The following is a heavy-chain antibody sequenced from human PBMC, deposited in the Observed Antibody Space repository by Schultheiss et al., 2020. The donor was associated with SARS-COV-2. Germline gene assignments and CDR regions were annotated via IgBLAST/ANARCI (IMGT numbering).Heavy chain of an antibody. J-gene: IGHJ6*02. CDR2: ISNDGTNK. CDR3: AKDQHCSSTSCPWGWYYYYGMDV. CDR1: GFTFSSYI. V-gene: IGHV3-30-3*01. Sequence: GGSLRLSCAASGFTFSSYIMHWVRQAPGKGLEWVAVISNDGTNKYYADSVKGRFTISRDNSKNTLYLQMNSLRAEDTAVYYCAKDQHCSSTSCPWGWYYYYGMDVWGQGTTVTVSS. D-gene: IGHD2-2*01.